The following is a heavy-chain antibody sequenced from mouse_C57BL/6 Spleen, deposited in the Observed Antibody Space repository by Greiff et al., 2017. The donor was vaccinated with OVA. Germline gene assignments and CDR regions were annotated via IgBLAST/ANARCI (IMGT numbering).Heavy chain of an antibody. D-gene: IGHD2-1*01. Sequence: EVQLVESGGGLVKPGGSLTLSCAASGFTFSSYTMSWVRQTPEKRLEWVATISGGGGNTYYPDSVKGRFTISRDNAKNTLYLQMSSLRSEDTALYYCARHPIYYGNYLAWFAYWGQGTLVTVSA. CDR3: ARHPIYYGNYLAWFAY. J-gene: IGHJ3*01. CDR2: ISGGGGNT. CDR1: GFTFSSYT. V-gene: IGHV5-9*01.